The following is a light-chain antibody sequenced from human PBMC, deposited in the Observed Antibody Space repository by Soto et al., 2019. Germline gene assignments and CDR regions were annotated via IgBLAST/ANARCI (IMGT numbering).Light chain of an antibody. CDR3: SSYTTRRTVV. Sequence: QSALTQPASLFGSPGQSITISCNGTSSDVGGYNFVSWYQQHPGKAPKLMIYEVSNRPSGVSNRFSGSKSGNTASLTISGLQPEDEADYYCSSYTTRRTVVFGTGTRSPS. J-gene: IGLJ1*01. CDR2: EVS. CDR1: SSDVGGYNF. V-gene: IGLV2-14*03.